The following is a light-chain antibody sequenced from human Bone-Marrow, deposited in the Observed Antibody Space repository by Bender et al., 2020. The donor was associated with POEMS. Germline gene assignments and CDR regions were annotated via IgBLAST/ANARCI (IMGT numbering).Light chain of an antibody. V-gene: IGLV3-21*02. Sequence: SDELTQPPSVSVSPGQTARITCGGNNIGTKSVHWYQQKPGQSPVMVMYQHAIRPSGIPARFSALTAGNKATLTISETQPVDEADYYCQSWDDTTFYVFGTGTKVTVL. CDR2: QHA. CDR1: NIGTKS. CDR3: QSWDDTTFYV. J-gene: IGLJ1*01.